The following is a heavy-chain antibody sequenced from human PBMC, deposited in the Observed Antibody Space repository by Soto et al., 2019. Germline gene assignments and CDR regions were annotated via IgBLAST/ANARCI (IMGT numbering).Heavy chain of an antibody. CDR2: VNWNGGST. Sequence: EVQLVESGGGVLRPGGSLRLSCAASGFIFDDYGMSWARQAPGKGLEWVSGVNWNGGSTGYADSVKGRFTISRDNAKYFLFLQMNSLGVEDTAFYYCVRGASSNFDYWGQGTLVTVSS. CDR1: GFIFDDYG. J-gene: IGHJ4*02. D-gene: IGHD6-6*01. V-gene: IGHV3-20*04. CDR3: VRGASSNFDY.